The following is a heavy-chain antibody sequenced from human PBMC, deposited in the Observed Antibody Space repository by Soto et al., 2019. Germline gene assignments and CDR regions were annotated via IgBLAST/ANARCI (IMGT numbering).Heavy chain of an antibody. CDR2: ISAYNGNT. Sequence: QVQLVQSGAEVKKPGASVTVSCKASGNTFTTFGISLVRQSPGQGLEWMGWISAYNGNTNYAQKFQGRVTMTTDTSTRTAYMEVRSLRFDDTAVTSFARGGTQIDYLGQGTLVTVSS. CDR3: ARGGTQIDY. D-gene: IGHD3-16*01. CDR1: GNTFTTFG. V-gene: IGHV1-18*01. J-gene: IGHJ4*02.